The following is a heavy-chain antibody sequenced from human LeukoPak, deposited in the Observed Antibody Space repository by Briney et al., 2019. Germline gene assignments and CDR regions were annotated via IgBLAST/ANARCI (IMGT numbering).Heavy chain of an antibody. CDR1: EYTFTGYY. CDR2: INPNGGGT. V-gene: IGHV1-2*06. J-gene: IGHJ5*02. CDR3: VRDRGGYCNRANCRAAWLDP. D-gene: IGHD2-2*01. Sequence: ASVKVSCKAFEYTFTGYYMHWVRQAPGQGLEWMGRINPNGGGTDYAQKFQGRVTMTRDTSISTAYMELTRLTSDDTAIYFCVRDRGGYCNRANCRAAWLDPWGQGTLVTVSS.